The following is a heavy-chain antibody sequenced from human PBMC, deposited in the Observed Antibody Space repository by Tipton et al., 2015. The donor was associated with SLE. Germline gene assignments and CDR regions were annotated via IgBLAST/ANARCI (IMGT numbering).Heavy chain of an antibody. CDR1: GGSIGRSNYY. V-gene: IGHV4-39*01. CDR2: IHYSGST. Sequence: GLVKPSETLSLTCTVSGGSIGRSNYYWGWIRQSPGKGLEWIASIHYSGSTYHNPSLKSRVAISVDTSKNQFSLKVSSVTAADTAVYYCAKNRGAGDFDPWGQGTLVTVSS. D-gene: IGHD3-16*01. J-gene: IGHJ5*02. CDR3: AKNRGAGDFDP.